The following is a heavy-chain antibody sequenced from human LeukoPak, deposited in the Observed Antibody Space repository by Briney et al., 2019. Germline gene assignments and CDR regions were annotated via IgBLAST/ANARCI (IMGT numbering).Heavy chain of an antibody. Sequence: GGSLRLSCAASGFTFTSYTMHWVRQAPGKGLEWVAVISSDGSSKYYADSVKGRFTISRDNSKNTLYLQMNSLRTEDTAVYYYARDQGRIAAAGNYLSSGYWGQGTLVTVSS. CDR1: GFTFTSYT. CDR3: ARDQGRIAAAGNYLSSGY. D-gene: IGHD6-13*01. V-gene: IGHV3-30-3*01. J-gene: IGHJ4*02. CDR2: ISSDGSSK.